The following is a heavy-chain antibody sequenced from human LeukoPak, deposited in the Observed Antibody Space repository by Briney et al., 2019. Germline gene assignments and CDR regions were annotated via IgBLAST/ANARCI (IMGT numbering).Heavy chain of an antibody. J-gene: IGHJ6*02. D-gene: IGHD2-15*01. V-gene: IGHV3-30-3*01. CDR3: AANGYCSGGSCYPQAYYYGMDV. CDR2: ISYDGSNK. Sequence: GGSLRLSCAASGFTFSSYWMHWVRQAPGKGLEWVAVISYDGSNKYYADSVKGRFTISRDNSKNTLYLQMNSLRAEDTAVYYCAANGYCSGGSCYPQAYYYGMDVWGQGTTVTVSS. CDR1: GFTFSSYW.